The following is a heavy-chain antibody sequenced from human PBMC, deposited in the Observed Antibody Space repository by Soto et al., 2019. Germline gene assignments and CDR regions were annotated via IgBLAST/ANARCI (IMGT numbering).Heavy chain of an antibody. V-gene: IGHV4-34*01. J-gene: IGHJ4*02. D-gene: IGHD3-3*01. CDR2: INHSGST. Sequence: QVQLQQWGAGLLKPSETLSLTCAVYGGSFSGYYWSWIRQPPGKGLEWIGEINHSGSTNYNPSLKSRVTISVDKSKNQFSLKMSSVTAEDTAVYYCASRGGWNYYAFWSGSRYYFDYWGQGTLVTVSS. CDR3: ASRGGWNYYAFWSGSRYYFDY. CDR1: GGSFSGYY.